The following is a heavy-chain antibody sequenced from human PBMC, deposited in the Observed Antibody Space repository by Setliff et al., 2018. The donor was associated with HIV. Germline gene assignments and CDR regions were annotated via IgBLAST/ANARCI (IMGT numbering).Heavy chain of an antibody. Sequence: PGGSLRLSCAASGFTFSSYSMNWVRQAPGKGLEWMTVISYDGSQKYYADSVKGRFTISRDNSKNTLYLQMSSLRTEDTAVYYCVRAEYKSDHYWGQGTLVTVSS. CDR2: ISYDGSQK. V-gene: IGHV3-30*03. CDR1: GFTFSSYS. CDR3: VRAEYKSDHY. J-gene: IGHJ4*02. D-gene: IGHD1-20*01.